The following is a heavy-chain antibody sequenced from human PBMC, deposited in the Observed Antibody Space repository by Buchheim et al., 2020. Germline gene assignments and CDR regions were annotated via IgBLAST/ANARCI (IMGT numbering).Heavy chain of an antibody. J-gene: IGHJ3*02. CDR3: TRDPGRYYGSGGPHDAFDI. D-gene: IGHD3-10*01. V-gene: IGHV6-1*01. CDR1: GDSVSSNSAA. Sequence: QVQLQQSGPGLVKPSQTLSLTCAISGDSVSSNSAAWNWIRQSPSRGLEWLGRTYYRSKWYNDYAVSVKSRITIDPDTSKNHFSLQLNSVTPEDTAVYYCTRDPGRYYGSGGPHDAFDIWGQGT. CDR2: TYYRSKWYN.